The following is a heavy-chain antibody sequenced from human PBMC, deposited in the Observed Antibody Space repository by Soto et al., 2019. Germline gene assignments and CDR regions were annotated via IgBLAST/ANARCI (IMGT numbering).Heavy chain of an antibody. CDR3: ARFDSSSGVGWFDP. D-gene: IGHD6-6*01. J-gene: IGHJ5*02. V-gene: IGHV1-69*13. Sequence: SVKVSCKASGYTFTSYGISLVRQAPGQGLEWMGGIIPIFGTANYAQKFQGRVTITADESTSTAYMELSSLRSEDTAVYYCARFDSSSGVGWFDPWGQGTLVTVSS. CDR2: IIPIFGTA. CDR1: GYTFTSYG.